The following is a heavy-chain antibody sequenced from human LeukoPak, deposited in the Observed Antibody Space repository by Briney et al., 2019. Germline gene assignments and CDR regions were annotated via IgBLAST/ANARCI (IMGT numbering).Heavy chain of an antibody. CDR1: GFTFSSYA. CDR3: ARESIVVVPTTMDDASDI. D-gene: IGHD2-2*01. CDR2: ISGSGGST. J-gene: IGHJ3*02. Sequence: GGSLRLSCAASGFTFSSYAMSWVRQAPGKGLEWVSAISGSGGSTYYADSVKGRFTISRDNANTALYLKMNSLRVEDTAVYYCARESIVVVPTTMDDASDIWGQGTMVTVSS. V-gene: IGHV3-23*01.